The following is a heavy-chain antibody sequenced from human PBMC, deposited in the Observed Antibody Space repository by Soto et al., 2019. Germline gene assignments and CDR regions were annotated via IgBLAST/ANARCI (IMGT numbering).Heavy chain of an antibody. CDR1: GFTFTSSA. V-gene: IGHV1-58*01. J-gene: IGHJ6*02. D-gene: IGHD6-19*01. CDR3: AADHSVHSSHEGGGTDV. CDR2: IVVGIGNT. Sequence: SVKVSCKASGFTFTSSAVQWVRQARGQRLEWIGWIVVGIGNTTYAQKFQERVTITRDMSTSTAYMELSSLRPEDTALYYCAADHSVHSSHEGGGTDVWGQGTTVTVSS.